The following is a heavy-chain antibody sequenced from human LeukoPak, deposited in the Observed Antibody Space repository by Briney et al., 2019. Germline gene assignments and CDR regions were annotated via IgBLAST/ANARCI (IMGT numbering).Heavy chain of an antibody. J-gene: IGHJ4*02. CDR3: ASGPGTSVIRGVSPKY. CDR1: GGSFSGYF. V-gene: IGHV4-34*01. Sequence: SETLSLTCAVYGGSFSGYFCWIRQSPGKGLEWIGEINHREVTNYRPSLGGRVSIFTDRSLNQFSLRLTSVTAADTGTYYCASGPGTSVIRGVSPKYWGQGTPVTVSS. D-gene: IGHD3-10*01. CDR2: INHREVT.